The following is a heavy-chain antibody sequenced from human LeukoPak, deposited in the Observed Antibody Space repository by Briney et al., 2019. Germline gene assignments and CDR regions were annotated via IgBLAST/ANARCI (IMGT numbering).Heavy chain of an antibody. V-gene: IGHV3-21*01. CDR1: GFTFSSYS. D-gene: IGHD1-26*01. CDR2: ISSSSSYI. Sequence: GGSLRLSCAASGFTFSSYSMNWVRQAPGKGLEWVSSISSSSSYIYYADSVKGRFTISRDNAKNSLYLQMNSLRAEDTAVYYCARDQHGSSGAEYFQHWGQGTLVTVSS. CDR3: ARDQHGSSGAEYFQH. J-gene: IGHJ1*01.